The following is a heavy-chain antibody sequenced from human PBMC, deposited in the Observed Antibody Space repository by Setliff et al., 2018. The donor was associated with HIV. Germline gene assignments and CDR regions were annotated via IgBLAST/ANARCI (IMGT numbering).Heavy chain of an antibody. CDR2: ISDSGGDT. Sequence: GGSLRLSCAASGFTFSSYAMSWVRQAPGKGLEWVSAISDSGGDTYYPDSVKGRFTISRDNSKNTLYLQMNSLRAEDTAVYYCAKDELDRFGDFDYWGQGILVTVSS. V-gene: IGHV3-23*01. J-gene: IGHJ4*02. CDR1: GFTFSSYA. CDR3: AKDELDRFGDFDY. D-gene: IGHD3-3*01.